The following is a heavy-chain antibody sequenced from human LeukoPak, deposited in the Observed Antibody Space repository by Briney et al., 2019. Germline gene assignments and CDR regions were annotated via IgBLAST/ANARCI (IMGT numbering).Heavy chain of an antibody. CDR2: ICSSGGST. V-gene: IGHV3-23*01. Sequence: QSGESLRLSCETSGFTFRNYAMNWIRQPPGKGLEWVSAICSSGGSTNYPASVKGRLTISKDHSTNTLYQKIYRLRADATAVYYCAKGACTDTSCYDFACFYHLFYYMDGWGKGTTVAVS. D-gene: IGHD2-2*01. CDR1: GFTFRNYA. CDR3: AKGACTDTSCYDFACFYHLFYYMDG. J-gene: IGHJ6*03.